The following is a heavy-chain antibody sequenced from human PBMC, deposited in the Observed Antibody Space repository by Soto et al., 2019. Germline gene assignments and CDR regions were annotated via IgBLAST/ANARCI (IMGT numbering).Heavy chain of an antibody. Sequence: SETLSLTCAVYGGSFSGYYWSWIRQPPGKGLEWIGEINHSGSTNYNPSLKSRVTISVDTSKNQFSLKLSSVTAADTAVYYCARGGGGSGWYNDYWGQGTLVTVSS. D-gene: IGHD6-19*01. CDR2: INHSGST. CDR3: ARGGGGSGWYNDY. V-gene: IGHV4-34*01. J-gene: IGHJ4*02. CDR1: GGSFSGYY.